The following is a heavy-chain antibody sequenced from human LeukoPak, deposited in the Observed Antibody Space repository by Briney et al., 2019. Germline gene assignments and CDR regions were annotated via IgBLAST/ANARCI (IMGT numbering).Heavy chain of an antibody. D-gene: IGHD4-17*01. CDR2: IYYSGST. Sequence: SETLSLTCTVSGGSISSYYWSWIRQPPGKGLEWIGYIYYSGSTNYNPSLKSRVTISVDTSKNQFSLKLSSVTAADTAVYYCARGDYGDYVGYDYWGQGTLVTASS. CDR3: ARGDYGDYVGYDY. CDR1: GGSISSYY. V-gene: IGHV4-59*08. J-gene: IGHJ4*02.